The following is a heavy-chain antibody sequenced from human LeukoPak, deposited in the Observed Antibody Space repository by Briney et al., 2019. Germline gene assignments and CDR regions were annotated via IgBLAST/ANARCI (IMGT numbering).Heavy chain of an antibody. CDR3: ARGRWELDAFDI. CDR1: GFTFSDHY. CDR2: TRNKANSYTT. D-gene: IGHD4-23*01. V-gene: IGHV3-72*01. Sequence: GRSLRLSCAASGFTFSDHYMDWVRQAPGKGLEWVGRTRNKANSYTTEYAASVKGRFTTSRDDSKNSLYLQMSSLKTEDTAVYYCARGRWELDAFDIWGQGTMVTVSS. J-gene: IGHJ3*02.